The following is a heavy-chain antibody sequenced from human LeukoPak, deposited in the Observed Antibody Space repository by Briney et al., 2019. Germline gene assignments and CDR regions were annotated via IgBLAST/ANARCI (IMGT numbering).Heavy chain of an antibody. CDR3: ARDSGSTVVTLELDY. Sequence: ASVKVSCMASGYTFTGYYMHWVRPAPGQGLEWMGWINPDSGGTNYAQKFQGWVTMTRDTSISTAYMELSRLRSDDTAVYYCARDSGSTVVTLELDYWGQGTLVTVSS. V-gene: IGHV1-2*04. J-gene: IGHJ4*02. D-gene: IGHD4-23*01. CDR1: GYTFTGYY. CDR2: INPDSGGT.